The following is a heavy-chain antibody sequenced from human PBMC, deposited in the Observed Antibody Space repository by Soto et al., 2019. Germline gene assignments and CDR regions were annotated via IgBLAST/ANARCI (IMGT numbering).Heavy chain of an antibody. CDR2: MNQDGSER. D-gene: IGHD2-2*03. CDR3: ARDPVESLGWDY. J-gene: IGHJ4*02. CDR1: GFTFSTYW. Sequence: EVQLVESGGGLVQPGGSLRLCCAASGFTFSTYWMSWVRQAPGKGPEWVANMNQDGSERYYVDSVKGRFTNSRDNARNSLYPQMNSLTLENTAVYYCARDPVESLGWDYWGQGTLVTVSS. V-gene: IGHV3-7*03.